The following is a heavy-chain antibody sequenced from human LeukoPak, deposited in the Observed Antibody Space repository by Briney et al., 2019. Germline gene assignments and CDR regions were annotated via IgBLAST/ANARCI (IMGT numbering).Heavy chain of an antibody. D-gene: IGHD2-15*01. CDR1: GGSISSYY. CDR3: ASLYCSGGSCHNDY. Sequence: PSETLSLTCTVPGGSISSYYWSWIRQPPGKGLEWIGYIYYSGSTNFNPSLKSRVTISVDTSKNQFSLKLSSVTAADTAVYYCASLYCSGGSCHNDYWGQGTLVTVSS. J-gene: IGHJ4*02. CDR2: IYYSGST. V-gene: IGHV4-59*01.